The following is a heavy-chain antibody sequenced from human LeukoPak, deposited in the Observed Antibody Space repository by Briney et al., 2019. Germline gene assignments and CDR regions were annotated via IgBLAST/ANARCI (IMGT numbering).Heavy chain of an antibody. J-gene: IGHJ4*02. V-gene: IGHV1-3*01. CDR2: INAGTGNR. D-gene: IGHD6-19*01. CDR3: ARVSDDSGWNFDY. Sequence: ASVKVSCKASGYTFTSYGISWVRQAPGQRLEWMGWINAGTGNRKYSRKFQDRVTITRETSATTAYMELSSLTSEDTAVYYCARVSDDSGWNFDYWGQGTLVTVSS. CDR1: GYTFTSYG.